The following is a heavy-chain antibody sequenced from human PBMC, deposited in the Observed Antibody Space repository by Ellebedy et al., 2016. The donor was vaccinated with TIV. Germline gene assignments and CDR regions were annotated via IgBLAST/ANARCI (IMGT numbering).Heavy chain of an antibody. V-gene: IGHV4-34*01. CDR3: ARGMWIQLWFGPDRGGYYFDY. CDR1: DGSFSGYY. CDR2: INHSGST. Sequence: MPSETLSLTCAVYDGSFSGYYWSRIRQPPGKGLEWIGEINHSGSTNYNPSLKSRITVSVEPSKNQFSLRLGSVTAADTAMYYCARGMWIQLWFGPDRGGYYFDYWGQGTLVTVSS. J-gene: IGHJ4*02. D-gene: IGHD5-18*01.